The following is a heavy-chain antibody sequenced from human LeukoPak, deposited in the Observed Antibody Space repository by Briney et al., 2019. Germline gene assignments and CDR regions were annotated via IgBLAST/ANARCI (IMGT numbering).Heavy chain of an antibody. CDR2: IYYSGST. CDR1: GGSSSSSSYY. CDR3: AGPRAGYYGAFYMDV. D-gene: IGHD3-10*01. V-gene: IGHV4-39*01. Sequence: SETLSLTCTVSGGSSSSSSYYLGWIRQPPGKGLEWIGSIYYSGSTYYNPSLKSRVTISVDTSKNQFSLKLSSVTAADTAVYYCAGPRAGYYGAFYMDVWGKGTMVTVSS. J-gene: IGHJ6*03.